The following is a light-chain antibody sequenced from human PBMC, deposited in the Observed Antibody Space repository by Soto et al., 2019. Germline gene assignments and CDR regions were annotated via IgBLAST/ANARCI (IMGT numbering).Light chain of an antibody. CDR1: QSFGRW. V-gene: IGKV1-5*03. CDR3: QEYKTGPGYN. CDR2: KTS. J-gene: IGKJ2*01. Sequence: DIQMTQSPSTLSASVGDRVTITCRASQSFGRWLAWYQQKPGKAPELLIYKTSILERGFPSRFSGSGSGTEFTLTISSLQPDDFATYYCQEYKTGPGYNFGQGTRLEIK.